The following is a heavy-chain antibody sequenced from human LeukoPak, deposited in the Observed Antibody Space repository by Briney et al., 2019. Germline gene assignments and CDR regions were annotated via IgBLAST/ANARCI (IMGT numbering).Heavy chain of an antibody. Sequence: SETLSLTCTVSGGSISSYYWSWIRQPPGKGLEWIEYIYYSGSTNYNPSLKSRVTISVDKSKNQFSLKLSSVTAADTAVYYCARMPGSNDAFDIWGQGTMVTVSS. CDR2: IYYSGST. CDR1: GGSISSYY. CDR3: ARMPGSNDAFDI. D-gene: IGHD2-2*01. V-gene: IGHV4-59*01. J-gene: IGHJ3*02.